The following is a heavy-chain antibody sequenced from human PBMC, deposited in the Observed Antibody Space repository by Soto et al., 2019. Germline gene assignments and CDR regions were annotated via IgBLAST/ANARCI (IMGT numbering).Heavy chain of an antibody. CDR3: ARFAVGATFDC. V-gene: IGHV3-48*01. CDR1: GFTFSSYS. J-gene: IGHJ4*02. CDR2: ISSSSSTI. D-gene: IGHD1-26*01. Sequence: EVQLVESGGGLVQPGGSLRLSCAASGFTFSSYSMNWVRQAPGKGLEWVSYISSSSSTIYYADSVKGRFTISRDNAKNSLYLQMNSLRAEDPAVYYCARFAVGATFDCWGQGTLVTVSS.